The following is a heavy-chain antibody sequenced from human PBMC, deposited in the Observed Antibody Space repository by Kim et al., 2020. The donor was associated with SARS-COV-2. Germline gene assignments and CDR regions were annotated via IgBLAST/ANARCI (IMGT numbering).Heavy chain of an antibody. Sequence: ALVEGRFTISRDDSKNMLYLQINSLKTEDTAVYYCTTFNRQNAFDVWGRGTMVIVSS. CDR3: TTFNRQNAFDV. V-gene: IGHV3-15*01. J-gene: IGHJ3*01.